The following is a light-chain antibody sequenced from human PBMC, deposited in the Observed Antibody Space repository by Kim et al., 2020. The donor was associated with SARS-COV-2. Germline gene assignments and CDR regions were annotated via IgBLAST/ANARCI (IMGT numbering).Light chain of an antibody. Sequence: GDRVTITCRASQSISIWLAWYQQKPVKAPNLLIYDASNLESGVPSRFSGSGSGTEFTLTISSLQPDDFATYYCQEYKSNSWTFGQGTKVDIK. CDR3: QEYKSNSWT. V-gene: IGKV1-5*01. J-gene: IGKJ1*01. CDR2: DAS. CDR1: QSISIW.